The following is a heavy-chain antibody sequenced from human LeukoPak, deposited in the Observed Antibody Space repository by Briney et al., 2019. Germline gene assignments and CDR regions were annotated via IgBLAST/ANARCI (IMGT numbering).Heavy chain of an antibody. CDR2: IYYSGST. J-gene: IGHJ3*02. V-gene: IGHV4-59*01. Sequence: SETLSLTCTVSGGSISSYYWSWIRQPPGKGLEWIGYIYYSGSTNYNPPLKKRVTISVDTSKNQFSLKLSSVTAADTAVYYCARAPPKWELPPRAFDIWGQGTMVTVSS. D-gene: IGHD1-26*01. CDR3: ARAPPKWELPPRAFDI. CDR1: GGSISSYY.